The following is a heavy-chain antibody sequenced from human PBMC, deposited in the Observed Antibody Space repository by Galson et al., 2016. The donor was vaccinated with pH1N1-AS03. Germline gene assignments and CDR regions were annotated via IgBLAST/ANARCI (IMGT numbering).Heavy chain of an antibody. CDR2: IFYSGSP. CDR1: GYSISSAYSISSAYY. V-gene: IGHV4-38-2*01. CDR3: ARLKINDILSGYLYDS. D-gene: IGHD3-9*01. Sequence: LSLTCAVSGYSISSAYSISSAYYWGWIRPTPGKGLEWIGTIFYSGSPFYNPSLKNRVTISVDTSKNQFSLKLFSVTAADTAVYYCARLKINDILSGYLYDSWGQGTLVTVSS. J-gene: IGHJ4*02.